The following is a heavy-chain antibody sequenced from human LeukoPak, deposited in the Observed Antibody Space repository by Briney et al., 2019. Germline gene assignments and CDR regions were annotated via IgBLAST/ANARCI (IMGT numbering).Heavy chain of an antibody. J-gene: IGHJ5*02. Sequence: PGGSLRLSCAASGFTFSSYAMHWVRQAPGKGLEWVAVISYDGSNKYYADSVKGRFTISRDNSKNTLYLQMNSLRAEDTAVYYCAKDGSPAPFLFDPWGQGTLVTVSS. D-gene: IGHD2/OR15-2a*01. CDR1: GFTFSSYA. CDR2: ISYDGSNK. V-gene: IGHV3-30*04. CDR3: AKDGSPAPFLFDP.